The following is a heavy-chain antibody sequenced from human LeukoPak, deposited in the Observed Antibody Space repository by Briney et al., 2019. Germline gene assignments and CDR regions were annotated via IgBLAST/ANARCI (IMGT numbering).Heavy chain of an antibody. D-gene: IGHD1-26*01. CDR3: AKRGAEVGATVAPGDY. J-gene: IGHJ4*02. CDR1: GFTLSSYA. CDR2: ISGSGSA. V-gene: IGHV3-23*01. Sequence: PGGSLRLSCAASGFTLSSYAMNWGRQAPGKGLEWVSAISGSGSAYYADSVKGRFTISRDNSKNTLYLQMNSLRAEDTAVYYCAKRGAEVGATVAPGDYWGQGTLLTVSS.